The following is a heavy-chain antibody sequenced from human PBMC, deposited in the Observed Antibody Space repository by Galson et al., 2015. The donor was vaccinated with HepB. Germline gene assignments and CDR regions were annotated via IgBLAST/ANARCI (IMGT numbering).Heavy chain of an antibody. CDR1: GFTFSNSG. Sequence: SLRLSCAVSGFTFSNSGMHWVRQGPGKGLEWVAGISSDGTNKISADSTRGRRTVTRDNSNNTMFLQMNNLRAEVKAIYFCAKGAYNNIFLSQGWFATCGQGTLDSVST. V-gene: IGHV3-30*18. J-gene: IGHJ5*02. CDR3: AKGAYNNIFLSQGWFAT. CDR2: ISSDGTNK. D-gene: IGHD1-14*01.